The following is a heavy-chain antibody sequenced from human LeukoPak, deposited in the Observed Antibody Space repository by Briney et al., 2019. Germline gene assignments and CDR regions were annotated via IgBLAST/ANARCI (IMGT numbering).Heavy chain of an antibody. CDR1: GFTVSSNY. CDR2: IYSGGST. CDR3: ARDRQWLRFGPMYGMDV. J-gene: IGHJ6*02. V-gene: IGHV3-66*01. Sequence: GGSLRLSCAASGFTVSSNYMSWVRQAPGKGLEWVSVIYSGGSTYYADSVKGRFTISRDNSNTLYLQMNSLRAEDTAVYHCARDRQWLRFGPMYGMDVWGQGTTVTVSS. D-gene: IGHD5-12*01.